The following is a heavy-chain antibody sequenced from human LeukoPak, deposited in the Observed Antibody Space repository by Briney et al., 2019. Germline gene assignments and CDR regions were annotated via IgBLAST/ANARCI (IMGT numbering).Heavy chain of an antibody. CDR3: TTVVVVPAAMNYYGMDV. J-gene: IGHJ6*02. V-gene: IGHV3-15*01. Sequence: GGSLRLSCAASGFTFSNAWMSWVRQPPGKGLEWVGRIKSKTDGGTTHYAAPVKGRFTISSDDSKNTLYLQMNSLKTEDTAVYYCTTVVVVPAAMNYYGMDVWGQGTTVTVSS. CDR1: GFTFSNAW. D-gene: IGHD2-2*01. CDR2: IKSKTDGGTT.